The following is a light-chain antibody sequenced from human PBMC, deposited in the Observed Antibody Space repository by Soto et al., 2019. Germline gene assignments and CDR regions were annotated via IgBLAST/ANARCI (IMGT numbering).Light chain of an antibody. J-gene: IGKJ5*01. CDR1: QSVGTR. V-gene: IGKV3-20*01. CDR3: QQYGNSPIT. Sequence: EILLTQSPDTLSLSPGERATLSCRAAQSVGTRLAWYQQKPGQAPRLLIDGASSRATGVPDRFSGTGSGTDFTLTISRLEPEDFAVFYCQQYGNSPITFGQGTRLEIK. CDR2: GAS.